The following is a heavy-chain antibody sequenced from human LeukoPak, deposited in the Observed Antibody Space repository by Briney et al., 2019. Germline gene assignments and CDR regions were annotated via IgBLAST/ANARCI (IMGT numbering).Heavy chain of an antibody. Sequence: PSETLSLTCTVSGGSISSYYWSWIRQPPGKGLEWIGYIYYSGSTNYNPSLKSRVTISVDTSKNQFSLKLSSVTAADTAVYYCARDPRGRVVPAAMTFDYWGQGTLVTVSS. CDR3: ARDPRGRVVPAAMTFDY. V-gene: IGHV4-59*01. CDR1: GGSISSYY. J-gene: IGHJ4*02. D-gene: IGHD2-2*01. CDR2: IYYSGST.